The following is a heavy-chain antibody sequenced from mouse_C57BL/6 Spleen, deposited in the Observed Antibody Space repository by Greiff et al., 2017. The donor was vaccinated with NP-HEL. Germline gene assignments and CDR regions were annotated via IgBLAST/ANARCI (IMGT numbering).Heavy chain of an antibody. D-gene: IGHD3-3*01. CDR2: IYPNNGGT. J-gene: IGHJ4*01. CDR1: GYTFTDYN. V-gene: IGHV1-18*01. Sequence: EVMLVESGPELVKPGASVKIPCKASGYTFTDYNMDWVKQSHGKSLEWIGDIYPNNGGTIYNQKFKGKATLTVDKSSSTAYMELRSLTAEDTAAYYCARYEGSDYYAKDNWGQGTSVTVSS. CDR3: ARYEGSDYYAKDN.